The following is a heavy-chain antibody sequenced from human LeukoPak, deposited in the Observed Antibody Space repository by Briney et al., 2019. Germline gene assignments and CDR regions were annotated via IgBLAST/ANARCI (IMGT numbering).Heavy chain of an antibody. V-gene: IGHV1-69*05. CDR1: GGTVSSYA. CDR2: IIPIFGTA. Sequence: SVKVSCKASGGTVSSYAISWVRQAPGQGLEWMGGIIPIFGTANYAQKFQGRVTITTDESTSTAYMELSSLRSEDTAVYYCARVPYYYDSSGYWSYFDYWGQGTLVTVSS. D-gene: IGHD3-22*01. J-gene: IGHJ4*02. CDR3: ARVPYYYDSSGYWSYFDY.